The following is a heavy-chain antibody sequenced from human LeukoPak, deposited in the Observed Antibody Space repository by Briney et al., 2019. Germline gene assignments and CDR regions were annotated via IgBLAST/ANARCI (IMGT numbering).Heavy chain of an antibody. Sequence: GGSLRLSCAASGFTFSSYDMHWVRQATGKGLEWVSAIGTAGDTYYPGSVKGRFTTSRENAKNSLYLQMNSLRAGNTAVYYCAASLGGWFDPWGQGTLVTVSS. D-gene: IGHD4-23*01. CDR1: GFTFSSYD. CDR3: AASLGGWFDP. J-gene: IGHJ5*02. V-gene: IGHV3-13*01. CDR2: IGTAGDT.